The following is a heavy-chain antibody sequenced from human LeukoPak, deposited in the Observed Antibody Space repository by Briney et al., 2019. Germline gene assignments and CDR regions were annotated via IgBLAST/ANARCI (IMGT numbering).Heavy chain of an antibody. CDR3: ARSGGSWNP. CDR1: GDSISSSSYY. CDR2: IYYSGST. J-gene: IGHJ5*02. V-gene: IGHV4-39*01. Sequence: SQTLSLTCSVSGDSISSSSYYWGWIRQPPGKGLEWIGSIYYSGSTYYNPSLKSRVTISVDTSKNQFSLKLSSVTAADTAVYYCARSGGSWNPWGQGTLVTVSS. D-gene: IGHD6-13*01.